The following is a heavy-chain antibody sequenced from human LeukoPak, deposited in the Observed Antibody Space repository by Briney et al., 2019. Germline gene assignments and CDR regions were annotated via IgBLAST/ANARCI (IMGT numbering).Heavy chain of an antibody. Sequence: GGSLRLSCAASGFPFSSYDMHWVRQAPGKGLEWVAVIWHDGSNKYYADSVKGRCTISRDNSKNTLFLQMNSLRAEDTAVYYCARDMITSTYYFDYWGQGTLVTVSS. CDR3: ARDMITSTYYFDY. J-gene: IGHJ4*02. D-gene: IGHD3-16*01. CDR2: IWHDGSNK. V-gene: IGHV3-33*01. CDR1: GFPFSSYD.